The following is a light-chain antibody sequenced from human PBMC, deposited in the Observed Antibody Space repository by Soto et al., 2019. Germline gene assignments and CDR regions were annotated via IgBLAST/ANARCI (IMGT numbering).Light chain of an antibody. Sequence: SYELTQPPSVSVAPGKTARITCGGNNIGSKSVHWYQQKPGQAPVLVIYYDSDRPSGIPERFSGSNSGNTATLTISRVEAGDEADYYCQVWDSSSDHSVFGTWTKLTVL. CDR1: NIGSKS. CDR2: YDS. CDR3: QVWDSSSDHSV. J-gene: IGLJ1*01. V-gene: IGLV3-21*04.